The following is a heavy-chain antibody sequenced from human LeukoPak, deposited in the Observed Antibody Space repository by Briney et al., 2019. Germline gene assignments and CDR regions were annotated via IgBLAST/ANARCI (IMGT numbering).Heavy chain of an antibody. Sequence: SETLSLTCAVYGGSFSGYYWSWIRQPPGKGLEWIGEINHGGSTNYNPSLKSRVTISVDTSKNQFSLKLSSVTAADTAVYYCARSGGYSYGNFDYWGQGTLVTVSS. CDR3: ARSGGYSYGNFDY. V-gene: IGHV4-34*01. CDR2: INHGGST. J-gene: IGHJ4*02. CDR1: GGSFSGYY. D-gene: IGHD5-18*01.